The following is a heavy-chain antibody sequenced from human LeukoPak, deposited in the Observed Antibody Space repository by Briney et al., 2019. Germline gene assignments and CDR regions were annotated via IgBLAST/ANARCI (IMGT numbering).Heavy chain of an antibody. CDR1: GGSISSYY. D-gene: IGHD3-3*01. CDR3: ARGGYYDFWSGYLVDY. Sequence: SETLSLTCTVSGGSISSYYWSWIRQPPGKGLEWIGYIYYSGSTNYNPSLKSRVTISVDTSKNQFSLKLSSVTAADTAVYYCARGGYYDFWSGYLVDYWGQGTLVTVSS. V-gene: IGHV4-59*01. CDR2: IYYSGST. J-gene: IGHJ4*02.